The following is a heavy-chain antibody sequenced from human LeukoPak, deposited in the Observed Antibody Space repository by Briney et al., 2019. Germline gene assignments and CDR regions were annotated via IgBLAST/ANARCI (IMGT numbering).Heavy chain of an antibody. Sequence: QPGGSLRLFCVVSGFTFNNYWMSWVRQAPGKGLEWVATMRQDGGEIYYVDSVRGRFTISRDNAKTSLYLQMNSLRAEDTAMYYCARIMDLLGVHFDFWGQGTLVTVSS. D-gene: IGHD2-8*01. CDR1: GFTFNNYW. CDR2: MRQDGGEI. CDR3: ARIMDLLGVHFDF. V-gene: IGHV3-7*01. J-gene: IGHJ4*02.